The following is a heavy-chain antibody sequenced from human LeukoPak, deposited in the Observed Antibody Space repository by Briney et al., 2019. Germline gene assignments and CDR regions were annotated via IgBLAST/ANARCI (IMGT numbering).Heavy chain of an antibody. CDR3: ARSGLEGDDAFDI. J-gene: IGHJ3*02. CDR1: GGSVSGYY. Sequence: PSETLSLTCAVYGGSVSGYYWSWIRQPPGKGLEWIGEINHSGSTNYNPSLKSRVTISVDTSKNQFSLKLSSVTAADTAVYYCARSGLEGDDAFDIWGQGTMVTVSS. D-gene: IGHD1-1*01. CDR2: INHSGST. V-gene: IGHV4-34*01.